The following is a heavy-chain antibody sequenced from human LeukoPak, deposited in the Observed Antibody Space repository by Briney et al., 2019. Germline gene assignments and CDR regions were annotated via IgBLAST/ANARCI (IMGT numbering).Heavy chain of an antibody. V-gene: IGHV1-2*02. J-gene: IGHJ4*02. Sequence: GASVKVSCKASGYTITGYYIHWVRQAPGQGLEWMGWINPNSGDTNSAQKFQGRVTMTSDTSISTAYMELSRLRSDDTAMYHCARKASLEAYYYDTSGLDYWGQGALVTVSS. D-gene: IGHD3-22*01. CDR3: ARKASLEAYYYDTSGLDY. CDR2: INPNSGDT. CDR1: GYTITGYY.